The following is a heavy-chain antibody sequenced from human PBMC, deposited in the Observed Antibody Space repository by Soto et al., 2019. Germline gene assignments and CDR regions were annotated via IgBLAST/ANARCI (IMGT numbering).Heavy chain of an antibody. D-gene: IGHD2-15*01. CDR2: IYWNDDK. CDR3: AHRHCSGGSCTSHWFDP. V-gene: IGHV2-5*01. Sequence: QITLKESGPTLVKPTQTLTLTCTFSGFSLSTSGVGVGWIRQPPGKALEWLALIYWNDDKRYSPSLKSRLTITKDTSKNQVVLTMTNMDPVDTATYYCAHRHCSGGSCTSHWFDPWGQGTLVTVSS. J-gene: IGHJ5*02. CDR1: GFSLSTSGVG.